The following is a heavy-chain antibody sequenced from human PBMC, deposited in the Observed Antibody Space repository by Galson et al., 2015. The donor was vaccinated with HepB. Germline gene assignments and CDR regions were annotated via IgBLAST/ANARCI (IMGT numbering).Heavy chain of an antibody. CDR1: GFRFSGSG. CDR3: AREGSRIVFHAFDT. CDR2: IQYDGSNK. J-gene: IGHJ3*02. Sequence: SLRLSCAASGFRFSGSGMHWVRQAPGKGLEWVAGIQYDGSNKVCADPVKGRFTISRDNSKNTLYLEMNSLRAEDTAVYYCAREGSRIVFHAFDTWGQGAMVTVSS. V-gene: IGHV3-33*01. D-gene: IGHD2-15*01.